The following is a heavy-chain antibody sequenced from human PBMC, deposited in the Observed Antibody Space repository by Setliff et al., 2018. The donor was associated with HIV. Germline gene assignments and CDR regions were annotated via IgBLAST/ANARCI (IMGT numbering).Heavy chain of an antibody. D-gene: IGHD3-22*01. CDR3: ARTPEDYDQYFFDR. CDR2: IYTSGST. CDR1: DDPINSFY. V-gene: IGHV4-4*09. J-gene: IGHJ4*02. Sequence: SETLSLTCTVSDDPINSFYWSWIRQPPGKGLEWIGYIYTSGSTNYNPSLEGRVTISVDTSKNQFSLKLSSVTAADTAVYYCARTPEDYDQYFFDRWGQGTLVTISS.